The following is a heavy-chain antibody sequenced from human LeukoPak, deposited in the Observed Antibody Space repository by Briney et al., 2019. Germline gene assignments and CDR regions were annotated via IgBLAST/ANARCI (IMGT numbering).Heavy chain of an antibody. CDR3: ANGHYDYYDSSGFTDYFDY. J-gene: IGHJ4*02. V-gene: IGHV3-30*02. D-gene: IGHD3-22*01. CDR1: GFTFSSYG. CDR2: IRYDGSNK. Sequence: PGGSLRLSCAASGFTFSSYGMHWVRQAPGKGLEWVAFIRYDGSNKYYADSVKGRFTISRDNSKNTLYLQMNSVRAEDTAVYYCANGHYDYYDSSGFTDYFDYWGQGTLVTVSS.